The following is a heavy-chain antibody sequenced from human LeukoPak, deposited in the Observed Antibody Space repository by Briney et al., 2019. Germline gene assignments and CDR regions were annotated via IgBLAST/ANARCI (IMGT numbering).Heavy chain of an antibody. J-gene: IGHJ4*02. D-gene: IGHD1-26*01. Sequence: SVTVSCKASGGTFSSYAISWVRQAPGQGLEWMGGIIPIFGTTNYAQKFQGRVTITADESTSTAYMELSSLRSEDTAVYYCATSRRLSEYYFDYWGQGTLVTVSS. CDR3: ATSRRLSEYYFDY. CDR2: IIPIFGTT. CDR1: GGTFSSYA. V-gene: IGHV1-69*13.